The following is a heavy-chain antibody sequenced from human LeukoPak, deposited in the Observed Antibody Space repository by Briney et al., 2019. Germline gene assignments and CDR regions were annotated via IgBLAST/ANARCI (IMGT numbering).Heavy chain of an antibody. V-gene: IGHV1-8*01. CDR1: GYTFTTYD. CDR2: MNPNSGNT. CDR3: AKDRVGYEGPFDY. Sequence: GASVKVSCKASGYTFTTYDINWVRQATGQGLEWMGWMNPNSGNTGYAQKFQGRVTMTRNTSISTAYMELSSLRAEDTAVYYCAKDRVGYEGPFDYWGQGTLVTVSS. J-gene: IGHJ4*02. D-gene: IGHD5-12*01.